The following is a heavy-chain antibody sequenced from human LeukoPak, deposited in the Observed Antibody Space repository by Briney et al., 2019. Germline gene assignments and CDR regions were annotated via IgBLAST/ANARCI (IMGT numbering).Heavy chain of an antibody. V-gene: IGHV3-53*01. CDR2: IYSGGST. CDR1: GFTVSSNY. D-gene: IGHD5-18*01. Sequence: GGSLRLSCAASGFTVSSNYMSWVRQAPGKGLEWVSVIYSGGSTYCADSVKGRFTISRDNSKNTLYLQMNSLRAEDTAVYYCARYSYGHFDYWGQGTLVTVSS. J-gene: IGHJ4*02. CDR3: ARYSYGHFDY.